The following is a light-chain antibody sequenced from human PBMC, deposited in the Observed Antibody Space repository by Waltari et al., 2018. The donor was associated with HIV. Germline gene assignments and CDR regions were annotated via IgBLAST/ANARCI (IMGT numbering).Light chain of an antibody. Sequence: QSALTQPRSVSGSPGQSVTISCTGTSSDVGGYNYVSWYQQHPGKAPKLMIYDVSKRPSGVPDPFSGSKSRNTASLTISGLQAEDEADYYCSSYAGSYTLVFGGGTKLTVL. CDR2: DVS. J-gene: IGLJ2*01. CDR1: SSDVGGYNY. CDR3: SSYAGSYTLV. V-gene: IGLV2-11*01.